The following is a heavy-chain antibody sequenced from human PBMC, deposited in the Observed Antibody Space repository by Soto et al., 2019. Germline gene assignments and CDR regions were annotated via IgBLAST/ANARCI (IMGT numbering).Heavy chain of an antibody. V-gene: IGHV1-18*01. D-gene: IGHD2-2*01. CDR2: ISAYNGNT. Sequence: ASVKVSCKASGYTFTSYGISCVRQAPEQGLEWMGWISAYNGNTNYAQKLQGRVTMTTDTSTSTAYMELRSLRSDDTAVYYCARVIWEYCSSTSCSPRESNWFDPWGQGTLVTVSS. CDR3: ARVIWEYCSSTSCSPRESNWFDP. CDR1: GYTFTSYG. J-gene: IGHJ5*02.